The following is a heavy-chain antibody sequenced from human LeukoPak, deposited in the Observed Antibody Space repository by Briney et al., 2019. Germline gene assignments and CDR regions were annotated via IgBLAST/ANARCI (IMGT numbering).Heavy chain of an antibody. CDR2: IYHGATA. V-gene: IGHV4-39*07. Sequence: SETLSLTCTVSGVSISSSNSYWGWIRQPPGKGLEWIGEIYHGATANYNPSLNTRATMSVDKSKNQFSLNLTSVTAADTAVYYCATRGFFDWSGYFEFWGQGALVTVSS. D-gene: IGHD3-9*01. J-gene: IGHJ4*02. CDR3: ATRGFFDWSGYFEF. CDR1: GVSISSSNSY.